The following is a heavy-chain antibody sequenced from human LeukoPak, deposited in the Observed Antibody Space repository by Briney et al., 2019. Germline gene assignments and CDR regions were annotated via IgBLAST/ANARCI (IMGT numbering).Heavy chain of an antibody. CDR3: ARGSYDFWSGYFYYYGMEV. CDR2: MNPNSGNT. CDR1: GYTFTSYD. J-gene: IGHJ6*02. V-gene: IGHV1-8*01. Sequence: ASVKVSCKPSGYTFTSYDINWVRQATGHGLEWVGWMNPNSGNTGYAQKFQGRVTMTRNTSISTAYMELSSLRSEDTAVYYCARGSYDFWSGYFYYYGMEVWGQGTTVTVSS. D-gene: IGHD3-3*01.